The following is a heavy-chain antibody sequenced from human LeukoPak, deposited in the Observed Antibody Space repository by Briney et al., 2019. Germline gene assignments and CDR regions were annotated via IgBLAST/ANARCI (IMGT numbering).Heavy chain of an antibody. CDR1: GGSFSGYY. Sequence: LSLTCAVYGGSFSGYYWSWIRQAPGKGLEWVSCISGSGTTTYYADSVKGRFTISRDNAKTSLYLQMNSLRGDDTAVYYCARTRFPNSFGPWGQGTLVTVSS. CDR3: ARTRFPNSFGP. CDR2: ISGSGTTT. J-gene: IGHJ5*02. V-gene: IGHV3-11*04. D-gene: IGHD2-2*01.